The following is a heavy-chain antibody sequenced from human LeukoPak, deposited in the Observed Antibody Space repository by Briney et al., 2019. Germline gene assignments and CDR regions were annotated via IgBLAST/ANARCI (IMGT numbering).Heavy chain of an antibody. Sequence: PGGSLRLSCAASGFTFSSYAMSWVRQAPWKGLEWVSAISPSGGTTYYADAVKGRFTISRDNSKNTLYLQMNSLRAEDTAVYYCAREMIVVVYAFDIWGQGTMVTVSS. D-gene: IGHD3-22*01. CDR2: ISPSGGTT. CDR3: AREMIVVVYAFDI. V-gene: IGHV3-23*01. J-gene: IGHJ3*02. CDR1: GFTFSSYA.